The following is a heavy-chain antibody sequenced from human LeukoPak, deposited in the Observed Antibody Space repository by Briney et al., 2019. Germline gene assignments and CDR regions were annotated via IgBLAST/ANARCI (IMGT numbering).Heavy chain of an antibody. V-gene: IGHV4-39*01. Sequence: SETLSLTCTVSGGSISSSSYYWGWIRQPPGKGLEWIGSIYYSGSTYYNPSLKSRVTISVDTSKNQFSLKLSSVTAADTAVYYCARAYCSSTSCYGLFDYWGQGTLVTVSS. J-gene: IGHJ4*02. D-gene: IGHD2-2*01. CDR2: IYYSGST. CDR3: ARAYCSSTSCYGLFDY. CDR1: GGSISSSSYY.